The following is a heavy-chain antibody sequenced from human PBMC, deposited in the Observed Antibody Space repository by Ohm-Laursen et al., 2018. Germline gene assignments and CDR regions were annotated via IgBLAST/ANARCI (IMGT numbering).Heavy chain of an antibody. Sequence: GSLRLSCAASGFTFDDYGMSWVRQAPGKGLEWVSGINWNGGSTGYADSVKGRFTISRDNSNNTLYLQMNSLRAEDTAIYYCAKSEYPGTGCLDYWGQGTLVTVSS. CDR2: INWNGGST. D-gene: IGHD2-8*02. CDR3: AKSEYPGTGCLDY. V-gene: IGHV3-20*04. J-gene: IGHJ4*02. CDR1: GFTFDDYG.